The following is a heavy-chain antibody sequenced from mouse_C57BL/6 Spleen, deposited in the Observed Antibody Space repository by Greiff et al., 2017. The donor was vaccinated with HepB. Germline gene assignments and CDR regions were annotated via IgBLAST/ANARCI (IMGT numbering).Heavy chain of an antibody. CDR2: IYPGDGDT. Sequence: QVHVKQSGAELVKPGASVKISCKASGYAFSSYWMNWVKQRPGKGLEWIGQIYPGDGDTNYNGKFKGKATLTADKSSSTAYMQLSSLTSEDSAVYFCAKINYYGSSGDFDVWGTGTTVTVSS. CDR3: AKINYYGSSGDFDV. V-gene: IGHV1-80*01. CDR1: GYAFSSYW. D-gene: IGHD1-1*01. J-gene: IGHJ1*03.